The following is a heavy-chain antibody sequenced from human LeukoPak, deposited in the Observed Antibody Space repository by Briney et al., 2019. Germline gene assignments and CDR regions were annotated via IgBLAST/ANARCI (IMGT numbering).Heavy chain of an antibody. J-gene: IGHJ4*02. V-gene: IGHV3-11*01. CDR3: ARPGIAAAGTVFLVDY. CDR1: GFSFSDYY. CDR2: ISSSGSTI. Sequence: GGSLRLSCAASGFSFSDYYMSWIRQAPGKGLEWVSYISSSGSTIYYADSVKDRFTISRDNAKNSLYLQMNSLRAEDTAVYYCARPGIAAAGTVFLVDYWGQGTLVTVSS. D-gene: IGHD6-13*01.